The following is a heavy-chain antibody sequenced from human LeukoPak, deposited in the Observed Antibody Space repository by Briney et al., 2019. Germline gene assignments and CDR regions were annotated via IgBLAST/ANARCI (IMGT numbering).Heavy chain of an antibody. Sequence: ASVKVSCKAFGYTFTSNYMHWVRQAPGQGPEWMGVISPSGGSTTYAQKFQGRVTLTRDMSTSTAYMELRSLRSDDTAVYYCARRITMVRGVITHYYYYYYMDVWGKGTTVTISS. CDR1: GYTFTSNY. D-gene: IGHD3-10*01. CDR2: ISPSGGST. J-gene: IGHJ6*03. CDR3: ARRITMVRGVITHYYYYYYMDV. V-gene: IGHV1-46*01.